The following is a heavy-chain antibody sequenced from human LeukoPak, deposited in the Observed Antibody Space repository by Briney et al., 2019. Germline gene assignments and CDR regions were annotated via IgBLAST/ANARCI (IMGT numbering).Heavy chain of an antibody. CDR1: GFTVSSDY. V-gene: IGHV3-53*01. CDR2: IDVAGNT. Sequence: GGSLRLSCAASGFTVSSDYMTWVRQAPGKGLEWVSSIDVAGNTNYADSVRGRFTISRDNSKNTLYLHMNSLRAEDTAVYYCTRDVSGSRPNYSGQGTLVTVTS. CDR3: TRDVSGSRPNY. J-gene: IGHJ4*02. D-gene: IGHD3-16*01.